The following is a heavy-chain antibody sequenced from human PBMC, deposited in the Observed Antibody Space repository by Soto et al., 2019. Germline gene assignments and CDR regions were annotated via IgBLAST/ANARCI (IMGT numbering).Heavy chain of an antibody. D-gene: IGHD5-12*01. CDR1: GFTFSSYG. CDR2: ISYDGSNK. J-gene: IGHJ4*02. Sequence: GGSLRLSCAASGFTFSSYGMHWVRQAPGKGLEWVAVISYDGSNKYYADSVKGRFTISRDNSKNTLYLQMNSLRAEDTAVYYCAKEEEDLDGWLQPFDYWGQGTLVTVSS. V-gene: IGHV3-30*18. CDR3: AKEEEDLDGWLQPFDY.